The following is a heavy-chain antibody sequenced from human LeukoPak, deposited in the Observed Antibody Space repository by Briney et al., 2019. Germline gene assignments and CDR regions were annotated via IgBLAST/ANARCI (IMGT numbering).Heavy chain of an antibody. D-gene: IGHD6-19*01. CDR2: ISVSSSTI. CDR3: ARDSSWGYSSGWYDY. V-gene: IGHV3-11*04. CDR1: GFTFSDYY. Sequence: GGSLRLSCAASGFTFSDYYMNWVRQAPGKGLEWVSYISVSSSTIYYADSVQGRFTISRDNAKNSLYLQMNSLRDEDTAVYYCARDSSWGYSSGWYDYWGQGTLVTVSS. J-gene: IGHJ4*02.